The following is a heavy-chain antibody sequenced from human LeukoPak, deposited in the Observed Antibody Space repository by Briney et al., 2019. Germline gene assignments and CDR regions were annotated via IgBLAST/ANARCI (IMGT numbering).Heavy chain of an antibody. V-gene: IGHV3-21*01. CDR2: ISSSSSYI. J-gene: IGHJ4*02. Sequence: GGSLRLSCAASGFTFSSYSMTWVRQAPGKGLEWVSSISSSSSYIYYADSVKGRFTISRDNAKNSLYLQMNSLRAEDTAVYYCARDRDYYDSSGYYYWGQGTLVTVSS. D-gene: IGHD3-22*01. CDR1: GFTFSSYS. CDR3: ARDRDYYDSSGYYY.